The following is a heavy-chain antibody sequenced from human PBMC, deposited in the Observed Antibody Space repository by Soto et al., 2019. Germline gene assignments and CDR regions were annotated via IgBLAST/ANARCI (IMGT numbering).Heavy chain of an antibody. CDR1: GFTFSSYW. Sequence: GSLRLSCAASGFTFSSYWMSWDRQAPGQGLEWVANIKQDGSEKYYVDSVKCRFTISRDNAKNSMYLQMNSLRAEDTAVYYCARDCSCTFCYAHFYDYYGMYLLGQGTTVPVSS. V-gene: IGHV3-7*04. D-gene: IGHD2-2*01. CDR2: IKQDGSEK. CDR3: ARDCSCTFCYAHFYDYYGMYL. J-gene: IGHJ6*02.